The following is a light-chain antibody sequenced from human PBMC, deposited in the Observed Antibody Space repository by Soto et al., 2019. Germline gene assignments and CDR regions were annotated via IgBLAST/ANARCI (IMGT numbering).Light chain of an antibody. CDR1: QSARSY. CDR3: QQRSAWPLT. J-gene: IGKJ4*01. Sequence: EIVLTQSPATLSLSPGERATLSCRASQSARSYLAWYQQKPGQAPRLLIYDVSNRATSIPARFSGSGSETDFSLTISSLEPEDFAVYYCQQRSAWPLTFGGGTKVDIK. CDR2: DVS. V-gene: IGKV3-11*01.